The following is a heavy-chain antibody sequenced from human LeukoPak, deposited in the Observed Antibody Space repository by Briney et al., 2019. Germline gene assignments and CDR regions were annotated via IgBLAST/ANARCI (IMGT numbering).Heavy chain of an antibody. CDR2: PYYRSKWDN. CDR3: ARAQGYLDL. Sequence: SQTLSLICAISGYSVSSNSAYWDWIRQSPWRGLEWLGRPYYRSKWDNEYAVSVKSRITINPDTSKNQFSLQLNSVTPDDTAVYYCARAQGYLDLWGRGTLVTVSS. CDR1: GYSVSSNSAY. J-gene: IGHJ2*01. V-gene: IGHV6-1*01.